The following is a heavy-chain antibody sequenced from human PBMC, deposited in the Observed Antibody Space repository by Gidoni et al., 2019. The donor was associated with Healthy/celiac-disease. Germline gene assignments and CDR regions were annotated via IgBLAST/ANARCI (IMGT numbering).Heavy chain of an antibody. D-gene: IGHD2-2*01. V-gene: IGHV1-18*01. CDR1: GYTFTSYG. Sequence: QVQLVQSGAEVTQPGASVQVSCKASGYTFTSYGISWVRQAPGQGLEWMGWISAYNGKTNYAQKRQGRVTMTTDTSTSTAYMELRSLRSDDTAVYYCARDKGIYCSSTSCYFAPNWFDPWGQGTLVTVSS. CDR2: ISAYNGKT. J-gene: IGHJ5*02. CDR3: ARDKGIYCSSTSCYFAPNWFDP.